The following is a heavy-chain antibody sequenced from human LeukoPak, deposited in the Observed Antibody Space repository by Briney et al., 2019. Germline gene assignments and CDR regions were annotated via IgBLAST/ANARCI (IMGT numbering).Heavy chain of an antibody. Sequence: GGSLRLSCAASGFTFSSYEMNWVRQAPGKGLEWVSYISSSSSYIYYADSVKGRFTISRDNAKNSLSLQMNSLRAEDTAVYYCARDLRYDSSGYYMSFDYWGQGTLVTVSS. CDR2: ISSSSSYI. V-gene: IGHV3-21*05. CDR1: GFTFSSYE. J-gene: IGHJ4*02. D-gene: IGHD3-22*01. CDR3: ARDLRYDSSGYYMSFDY.